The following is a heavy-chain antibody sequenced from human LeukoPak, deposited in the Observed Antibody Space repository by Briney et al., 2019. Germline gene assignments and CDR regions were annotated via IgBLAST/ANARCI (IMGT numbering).Heavy chain of an antibody. J-gene: IGHJ4*02. D-gene: IGHD3-22*01. CDR2: ISGSGDST. Sequence: GGSLRLSCAASGFTFSTYAVTWVRQAPGKGLEWVSTISGSGDSTYYADSVKGRFTISRDNSKNTLYLQMNSLRAEDTAVYYCAKAPTKEEEWLLLNYFDYWGQGTLVTVSS. V-gene: IGHV3-23*01. CDR3: AKAPTKEEEWLLLNYFDY. CDR1: GFTFSTYA.